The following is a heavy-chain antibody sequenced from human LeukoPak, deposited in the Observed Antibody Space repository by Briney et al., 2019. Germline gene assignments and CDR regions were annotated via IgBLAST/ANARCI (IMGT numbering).Heavy chain of an antibody. J-gene: IGHJ4*02. D-gene: IGHD5-12*01. Sequence: GGSLRLSCAASGFTFSSYSMNWVRQAPGKGLEWVSSISSSSSYIYYADSVKGRFTISRDNAKNSLYLQMNSLRAEDTAVYYCASGDSGYDSSFDYWGQGTLVTVSS. CDR2: ISSSSSYI. CDR3: ASGDSGYDSSFDY. V-gene: IGHV3-21*01. CDR1: GFTFSSYS.